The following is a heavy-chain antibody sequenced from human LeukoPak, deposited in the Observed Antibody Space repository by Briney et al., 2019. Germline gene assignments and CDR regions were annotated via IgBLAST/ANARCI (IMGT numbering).Heavy chain of an antibody. CDR1: GFTIRNYW. CDR3: ARDLFDY. V-gene: IGHV3-7*01. J-gene: IGHJ4*02. CDR2: IKQDGSAE. Sequence: GGSLSLSCVVSGFTIRNYWMSWVRPAPGRGLEWVATIKQDGSAELYVDSVNDRFTISRDSAKNSLYLQVNSLRDDDTAVYYCARDLFDYWGQGTLVTVSS.